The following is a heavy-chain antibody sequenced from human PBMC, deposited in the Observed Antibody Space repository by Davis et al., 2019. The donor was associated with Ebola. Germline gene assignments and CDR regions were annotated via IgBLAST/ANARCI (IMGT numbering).Heavy chain of an antibody. D-gene: IGHD4-17*01. J-gene: IGHJ6*02. V-gene: IGHV5-51*01. CDR1: GYSFTSYW. Sequence: GESLTISCTGSGYSFTSYWIGWVRQMPGKGLEWVGIVYPCDSATRYSPSFQGQVTISADKSISTAYLQWSSLKASDTAMYYCARLEVTTRDYYYGMDVWGQGTKVTVSS. CDR3: ARLEVTTRDYYYGMDV. CDR2: VYPCDSAT.